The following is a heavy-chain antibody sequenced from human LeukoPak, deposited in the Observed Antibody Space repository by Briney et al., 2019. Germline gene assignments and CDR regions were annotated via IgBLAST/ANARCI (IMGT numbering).Heavy chain of an antibody. V-gene: IGHV3-43*02. J-gene: IGHJ4*02. D-gene: IGHD5-18*01. CDR2: IRGDGGST. CDR1: GFTFDDYA. Sequence: GGSLRLSCAASGFTFDDYAMHWVRQAPGKGLEWVSFIRGDGGSTYYADSVKGRFTISRDNSKNSLYLQMNSLRTEDTAFYFCAKDIGERGYKDYWGQGTLVTVSS. CDR3: AKDIGERGYKDY.